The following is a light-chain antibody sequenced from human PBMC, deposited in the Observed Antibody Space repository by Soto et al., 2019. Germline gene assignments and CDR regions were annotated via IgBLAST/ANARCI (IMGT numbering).Light chain of an antibody. CDR2: RND. J-gene: IGLJ1*01. CDR3: AAWDDSLSGFYV. V-gene: IGLV1-47*01. Sequence: QRARTRLASGSGAPGERVSIFCTGSSSNIGGNSVSWYQQLPGTAPKLLIYRNDQRPSGVPDRFSGSKSGTSASLAISGLRSEDEADYYCAAWDDSLSGFYVFGTGTKVTVL. CDR1: SSNIGGNS.